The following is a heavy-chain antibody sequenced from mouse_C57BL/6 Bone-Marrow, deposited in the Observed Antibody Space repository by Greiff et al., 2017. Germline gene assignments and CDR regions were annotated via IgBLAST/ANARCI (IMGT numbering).Heavy chain of an antibody. D-gene: IGHD1-1*01. CDR2: ISSGGSYT. CDR1: GFTFSSYG. CDR3: ARQDSYYYGSRYFDV. V-gene: IGHV5-6*01. Sequence: EVKVVESGGDLVKPGGSLKLSCAASGFTFSSYGMSWVRQTPDKRLEWVATISSGGSYTYYPDSVKGRFTISRDNAKNTLYLQMSSLKSEDTAMYYCARQDSYYYGSRYFDVWGTGTTVTVSS. J-gene: IGHJ1*03.